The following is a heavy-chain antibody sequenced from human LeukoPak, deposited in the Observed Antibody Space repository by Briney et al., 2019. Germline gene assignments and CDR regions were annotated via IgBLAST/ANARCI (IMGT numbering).Heavy chain of an antibody. Sequence: PGGSLRLSCVASGFSFNDYWMSWVRQAPGKGLEGVANMNSDGSEKEYMDSVKGRFTISRDNAKNSVYLQMNNLRVEDTALYYCTRDPAFGAFDIWGQGTVVTVSS. CDR2: MNSDGSEK. J-gene: IGHJ3*02. D-gene: IGHD3-10*01. CDR3: TRDPAFGAFDI. V-gene: IGHV3-7*01. CDR1: GFSFNDYW.